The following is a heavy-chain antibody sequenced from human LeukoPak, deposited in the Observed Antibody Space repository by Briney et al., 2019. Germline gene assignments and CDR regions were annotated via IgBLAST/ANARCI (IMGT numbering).Heavy chain of an antibody. CDR1: GGSISSGSYY. J-gene: IGHJ5*02. Sequence: PSETLSLTCTVSGGSISSGSYYWSWIRQPAGKGLEWIGRIYTSGSTNYNPSLKSRVTISVDTSKNQFSLKLSSATAADTAVYYCAGYSSGWVRWFDPWGQGTLVTVSS. CDR2: IYTSGST. V-gene: IGHV4-61*02. CDR3: AGYSSGWVRWFDP. D-gene: IGHD6-19*01.